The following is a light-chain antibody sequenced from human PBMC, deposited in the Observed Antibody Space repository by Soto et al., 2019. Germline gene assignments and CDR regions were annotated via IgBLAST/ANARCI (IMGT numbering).Light chain of an antibody. Sequence: EVVMTQSPATLYVSPGERVTLSCRASQAVGYNLAWYQHKPGQAPRLLIYGASTRVTGIPTRFSGSGSGTELTLTISSLQSEDFALYYCQHSYTFGQGTKLEIK. CDR3: QHSYT. CDR1: QAVGYN. J-gene: IGKJ2*01. CDR2: GAS. V-gene: IGKV3-15*01.